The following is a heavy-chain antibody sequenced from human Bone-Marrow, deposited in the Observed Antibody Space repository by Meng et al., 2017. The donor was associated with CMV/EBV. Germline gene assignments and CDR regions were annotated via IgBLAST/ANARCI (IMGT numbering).Heavy chain of an antibody. V-gene: IGHV3-48*03. CDR1: GFTFSSYE. D-gene: IGHD3-10*01. Sequence: GGSLRLSCAASGFTFSSYEMNWVRQAPGKGLEWVSYISSSGSTIYYADSVKGRFTISRDNAKNSLYLQMNSLRAEDTAVYYCARDERSRGPYYYYGMDVWGQGTTVTVSS. CDR3: ARDERSRGPYYYYGMDV. CDR2: ISSSGSTI. J-gene: IGHJ6*02.